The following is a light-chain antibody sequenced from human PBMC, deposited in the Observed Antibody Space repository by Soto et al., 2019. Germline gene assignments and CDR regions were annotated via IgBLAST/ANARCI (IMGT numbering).Light chain of an antibody. Sequence: DIQLTQSPSTLSASVGVRVSITCWASQSVGSGLAWHQKKPGKAPKLLIFDGTYLESGVPSRFSGSGSGTEFTLTINDLQPDDSATYYCQQYESHSEAFGQGTKVEVK. CDR2: DGT. J-gene: IGKJ1*01. V-gene: IGKV1-5*01. CDR3: QQYESHSEA. CDR1: QSVGSG.